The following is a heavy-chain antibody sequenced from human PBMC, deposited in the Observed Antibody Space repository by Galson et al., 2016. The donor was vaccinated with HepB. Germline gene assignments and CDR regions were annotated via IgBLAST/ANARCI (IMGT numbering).Heavy chain of an antibody. J-gene: IGHJ6*02. CDR3: ARKFRGRGYYDYYYGMDV. CDR2: IYHSGST. V-gene: IGHV4-4*02. CDR1: GGSISSSNW. Sequence: SLTCAVSGGSISSSNWWSWVRQPPGKGLEWIGEIYHSGSTNYNPSLKSRVTISVDKSNNQFSLKLSSVTAADTAVYYCARKFRGRGYYDYYYGMDVWGQGTTVTVSS. D-gene: IGHD3-22*01.